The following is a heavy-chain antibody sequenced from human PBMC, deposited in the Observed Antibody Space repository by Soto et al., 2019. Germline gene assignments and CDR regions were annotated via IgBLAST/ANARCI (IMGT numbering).Heavy chain of an antibody. CDR2: INAGNGNT. J-gene: IGHJ4*02. CDR3: ARAMGIAAAGLSIDY. Sequence: GASVKVSCKASGYTFTSYAIHWVRQAPGQRLEWMGWINAGNGNTKYSQKFQGRVTITRDTSASTAYMELSSLRSEDTAVYYCARAMGIAAAGLSIDYWGQGTLVTSPQ. CDR1: GYTFTSYA. D-gene: IGHD6-13*01. V-gene: IGHV1-3*01.